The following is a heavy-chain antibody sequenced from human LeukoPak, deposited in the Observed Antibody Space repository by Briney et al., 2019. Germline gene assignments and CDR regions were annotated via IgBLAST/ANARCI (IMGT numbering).Heavy chain of an antibody. Sequence: GGSLRLSCAASGLTFSNYWMNWVRQAPGRGLEWVANIKEDGSEKYYVDSVKGRFTISRDNAKNSLYLQMNSLRAEDTAVYYCARDTADCSITGCYGRIMGYWGQGTLVTVSS. CDR3: ARDTADCSITGCYGRIMGY. CDR2: IKEDGSEK. D-gene: IGHD2-2*01. J-gene: IGHJ4*02. CDR1: GLTFSNYW. V-gene: IGHV3-7*01.